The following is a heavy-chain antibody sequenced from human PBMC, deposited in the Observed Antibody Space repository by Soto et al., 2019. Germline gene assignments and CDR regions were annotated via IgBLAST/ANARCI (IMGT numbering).Heavy chain of an antibody. V-gene: IGHV3-33*01. CDR2: IWYDGSNK. Sequence: QVQLVESGGGVVQPGRSLRLSCAASGFTFSSYGMHWVRQAPGKGLEWVAVIWYDGSNKYYADSVKGRFTISRDNSKNTLYLQMNSLRAEDTAVYYCARRTTYYDFWSGYPFDYWGQGTLVTVSS. CDR3: ARRTTYYDFWSGYPFDY. J-gene: IGHJ4*02. CDR1: GFTFSSYG. D-gene: IGHD3-3*01.